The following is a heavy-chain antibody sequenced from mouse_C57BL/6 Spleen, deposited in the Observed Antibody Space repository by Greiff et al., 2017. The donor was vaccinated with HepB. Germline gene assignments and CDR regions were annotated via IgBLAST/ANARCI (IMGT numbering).Heavy chain of an antibody. CDR3: AKGNYGTMDY. J-gene: IGHJ4*01. CDR2: IWSGGST. V-gene: IGHV2-4*01. Sequence: VKLMESGPGLVQPSQSLSITCTVSGFSLTSYGVHWVRQPPGKGLEWLGVIWSGGSTDYNAAFISRLSISKDNSKSQVFFKMNSLQADDTAIYYCAKGNYGTMDYWGQGTSVTVSS. D-gene: IGHD2-1*01. CDR1: GFSLTSYG.